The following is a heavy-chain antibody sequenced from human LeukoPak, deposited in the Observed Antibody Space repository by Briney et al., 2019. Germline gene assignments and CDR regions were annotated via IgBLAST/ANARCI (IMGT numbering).Heavy chain of an antibody. J-gene: IGHJ4*02. D-gene: IGHD3-22*01. Sequence: ASVKVSCKASGYTFTSYDINWVRQATGQGREWMGWMNPNSGNTGYAQKFQGRVTMTRNTSISTAYMELRSLRSEDTAVYSCARGLLYYDSSGYYYEGVFDYWGQGTLVTVSS. CDR2: MNPNSGNT. V-gene: IGHV1-8*01. CDR1: GYTFTSYD. CDR3: ARGLLYYDSSGYYYEGVFDY.